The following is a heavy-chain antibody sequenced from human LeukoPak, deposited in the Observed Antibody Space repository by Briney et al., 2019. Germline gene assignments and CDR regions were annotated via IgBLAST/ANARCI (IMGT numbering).Heavy chain of an antibody. V-gene: IGHV1-2*06. Sequence: ASVKVPCKASGYTFTGYYIHWVRQAPGQGLEWMGRINPNSGGTNYAQKFQGRVTMTRDTSISTAYMELSRLRSDDTAVYYCARDPGATTNSFDYWGQGTLVTVSS. D-gene: IGHD1-1*01. J-gene: IGHJ4*02. CDR2: INPNSGGT. CDR3: ARDPGATTNSFDY. CDR1: GYTFTGYY.